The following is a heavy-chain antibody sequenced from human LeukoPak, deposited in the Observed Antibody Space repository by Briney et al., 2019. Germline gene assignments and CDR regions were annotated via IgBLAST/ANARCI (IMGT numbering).Heavy chain of an antibody. CDR3: ARDRCSSTSCRHDAFDI. CDR2: ISSSSSYI. CDR1: GFTFSSYS. V-gene: IGHV3-21*01. J-gene: IGHJ3*02. Sequence: GVLRLSCAASGFTFSSYSMNWVRQAPGKGLEWVSSISSSSSYIYYADSVKGRFTISRDNAKNSLYLQMNSLRAEDTAVYYCARDRCSSTSCRHDAFDIWGQGTMVTVSS. D-gene: IGHD2-2*01.